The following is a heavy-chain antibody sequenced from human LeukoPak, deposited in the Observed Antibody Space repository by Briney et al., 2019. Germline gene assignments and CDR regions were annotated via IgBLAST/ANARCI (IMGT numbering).Heavy chain of an antibody. V-gene: IGHV1-2*02. Sequence: ASVKVSCKASGYTFTAYSVHWVRQAPGQGLEWMGWVNPGNGGTKYAQNFQGRVTMTRETSMNTAYMELSGLNSDDTAVYCCARDPDDPNVDIDYWGQGTLVTVSS. J-gene: IGHJ4*02. CDR2: VNPGNGGT. CDR3: ARDPDDPNVDIDY. CDR1: GYTFTAYS. D-gene: IGHD5-12*01.